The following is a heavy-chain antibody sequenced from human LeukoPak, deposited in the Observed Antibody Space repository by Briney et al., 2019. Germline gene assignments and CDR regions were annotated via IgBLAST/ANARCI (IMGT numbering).Heavy chain of an antibody. J-gene: IGHJ5*02. CDR1: GFTVSSNY. CDR3: AREAGTHNLLDP. CDR2: IYSGGTT. V-gene: IGHV3-66*01. D-gene: IGHD6-19*01. Sequence: GGSLRLSCAASGFTVSSNYMSWVRQAPGKGLEWVSLIYSGGTTHYADSVKGRFTISRDNSKNTLFLQMNSLRAEDTAVYYCAREAGTHNLLDPWGQGTLVTVSS.